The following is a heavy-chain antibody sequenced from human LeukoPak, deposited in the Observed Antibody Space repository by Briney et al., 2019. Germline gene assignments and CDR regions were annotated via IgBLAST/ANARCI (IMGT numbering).Heavy chain of an antibody. V-gene: IGHV4-34*01. Sequence: SETLSLTCAVYGGSFSGYYWSWIRQPPGKGLEWIGEINHSGSTNYNPSLKSRVTISVDTSKNQFSLKLSCVTAADTAVYYCARAPYYDFWSGYYTGYMDVWGKGTTVTVSS. J-gene: IGHJ6*03. CDR2: INHSGST. D-gene: IGHD3-3*01. CDR1: GGSFSGYY. CDR3: ARAPYYDFWSGYYTGYMDV.